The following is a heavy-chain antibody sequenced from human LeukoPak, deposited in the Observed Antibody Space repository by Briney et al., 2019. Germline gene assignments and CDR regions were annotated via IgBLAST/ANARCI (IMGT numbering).Heavy chain of an antibody. CDR3: ARDYGSGWYNY. J-gene: IGHJ4*02. V-gene: IGHV1-2*06. Sequence: ASVKVSCKASGYTFTNYYMNWVGQAPGQGLEWMGRINPNSGATNYAQKFQGRVTMTRDTSISTAYMELSRLRSDDTAVYYCARDYGSGWYNYWGQGTLVTVSS. CDR2: INPNSGAT. CDR1: GYTFTNYY. D-gene: IGHD6-19*01.